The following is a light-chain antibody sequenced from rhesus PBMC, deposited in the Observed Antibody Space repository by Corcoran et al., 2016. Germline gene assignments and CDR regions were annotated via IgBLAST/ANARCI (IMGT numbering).Light chain of an antibody. V-gene: IGKV1-33*02. CDR2: ATS. J-gene: IGKJ3*01. CDR1: QDISNA. Sequence: DIHTSQSPSSLSASVGDAVTITCRASQDISNALAWYQQKPGEAPNPLIYATSTLEAGAPSRFSGGRSGTYFTLTINDLPPEDFATYSCQQPNSNPFAFDPGTKLDIK. CDR3: QQPNSNPFA.